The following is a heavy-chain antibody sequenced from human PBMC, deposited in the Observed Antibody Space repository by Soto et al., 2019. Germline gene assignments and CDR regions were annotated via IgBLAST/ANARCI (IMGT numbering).Heavy chain of an antibody. CDR3: ASHHQQLYENNWFDP. CDR2: IIPIFGTA. V-gene: IGHV1-69*13. Sequence: ASVKVSCKASGGTFSSYAISWVRQAPGQGLEWMGGIIPIFGTANYAQKFQGRVTITADESTSTAYMELSSLRSEDTAVYYCASHHQQLYENNWFDPWGQGTLVTVSS. CDR1: GGTFSSYA. D-gene: IGHD6-13*01. J-gene: IGHJ5*02.